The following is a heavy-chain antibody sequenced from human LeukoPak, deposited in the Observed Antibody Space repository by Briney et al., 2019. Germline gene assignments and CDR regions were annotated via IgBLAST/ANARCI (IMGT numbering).Heavy chain of an antibody. CDR3: AREGLGGDFNLYYFDC. J-gene: IGHJ4*02. CDR1: GFTFSSYS. CDR2: ISSNGGST. Sequence: GGSLRLSCAASGFTFSSYSMHWVRQAPGKGLEYVSAISSNGGSTYYANSVKGRFTISRDNYKNTLYLQMGSLRAEDIAVYYCAREGLGGDFNLYYFDCWGQGTLVTVSS. D-gene: IGHD2-21*02. V-gene: IGHV3-64*01.